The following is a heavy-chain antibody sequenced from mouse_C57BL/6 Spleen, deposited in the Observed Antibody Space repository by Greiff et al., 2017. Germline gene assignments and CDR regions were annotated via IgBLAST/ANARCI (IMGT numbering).Heavy chain of an antibody. CDR2: ISYSGST. CDR3: SRGGYYSNYEGAWFAY. V-gene: IGHV3-1*01. Sequence: EVQLQESGPGMVKPSQSLSLTCTVTGYSITSGYDWHWIRHFPGNKLEWMGYISYSGSTNYNPSLKSRISITHDTSKNHFFLKLNSVTTEDTATYYCSRGGYYSNYEGAWFAYWGQGTLVTVSA. J-gene: IGHJ3*01. CDR1: GYSITSGYD. D-gene: IGHD2-5*01.